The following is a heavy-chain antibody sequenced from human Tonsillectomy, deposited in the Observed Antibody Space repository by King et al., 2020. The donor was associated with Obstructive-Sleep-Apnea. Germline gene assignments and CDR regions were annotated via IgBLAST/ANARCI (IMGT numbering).Heavy chain of an antibody. CDR2: IYWDADK. CDR3: AHRQEVYYDSSGFDY. CDR1: WFSLSPSGVG. V-gene: IGHV2-5*02. Sequence: ITLKESGPTLVKPTQTLTLTCTFSWFSLSPSGVGVGWIRQPPGKALEWLALIYWDADKRYSPSLKSRLTISKDTSKNQVVLTMTNMDPVDTATYYCAHRQEVYYDSSGFDYWGQGTLVTVSS. D-gene: IGHD3-22*01. J-gene: IGHJ4*02.